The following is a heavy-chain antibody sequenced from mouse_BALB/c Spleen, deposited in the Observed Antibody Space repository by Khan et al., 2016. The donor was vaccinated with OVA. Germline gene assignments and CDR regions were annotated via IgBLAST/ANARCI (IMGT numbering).Heavy chain of an antibody. Sequence: EVELVESGGGLVKPGGSLKLSCAASGFTFSDYYMYWVRQTPEKRLEWVATISDGGTSTYYPDSVKGRFTISRDTAKNSLYLQMSSLKSEDTAIFYCVRAGYGAFAYWGQGTLGTVAA. D-gene: IGHD1-1*02. CDR2: ISDGGTST. CDR3: VRAGYGAFAY. J-gene: IGHJ3*01. V-gene: IGHV5-4*02. CDR1: GFTFSDYY.